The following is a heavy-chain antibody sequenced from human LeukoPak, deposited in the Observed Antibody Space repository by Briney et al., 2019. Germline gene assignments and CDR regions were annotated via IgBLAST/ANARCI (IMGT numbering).Heavy chain of an antibody. D-gene: IGHD6-19*01. J-gene: IGHJ4*02. Sequence: SETLSLTCTVSGGSISSYYWSWIRQPAGKGLERIGRIYTSGSTNYNPSLKSRVTMSVDTSKNQFSLKLSSVTAADTAVYYCARGPTRVAVAGSYFDYWGQGTLVTVSS. CDR2: IYTSGST. CDR1: GGSISSYY. V-gene: IGHV4-4*07. CDR3: ARGPTRVAVAGSYFDY.